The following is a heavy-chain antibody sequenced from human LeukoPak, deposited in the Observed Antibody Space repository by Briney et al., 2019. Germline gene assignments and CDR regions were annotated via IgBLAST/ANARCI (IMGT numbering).Heavy chain of an antibody. CDR2: ISYDGSNK. Sequence: GRSLRLSCAASGFTFSSYAMHWVRQAPGKGLEWVAVISYDGSNKYYADSVKGRFTISRDNSKNTLYLQMNSLRAEDTAVYYCAREDKRWLDPPAPFDPWGQGTPVTVSS. CDR3: AREDKRWLDPPAPFDP. CDR1: GFTFSSYA. V-gene: IGHV3-30-3*01. D-gene: IGHD5-24*01. J-gene: IGHJ5*02.